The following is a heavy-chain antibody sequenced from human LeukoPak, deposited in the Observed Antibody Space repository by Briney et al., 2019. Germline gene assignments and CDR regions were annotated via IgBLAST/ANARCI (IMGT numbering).Heavy chain of an antibody. CDR1: GFTFSSSY. CDR3: AREHYYDSSGSGDAFDI. D-gene: IGHD3-22*01. J-gene: IGHJ3*02. CDR2: IYSGSST. Sequence: GGSLRLSCAASGFTFSSSYMSWVRQAPGKGLEWVSVIYSGSSTYYADSLKGRFTISRDNSKNTLYLQMNNLRAEDTAVYYCAREHYYDSSGSGDAFDIWGQGTMVTVSS. V-gene: IGHV3-53*01.